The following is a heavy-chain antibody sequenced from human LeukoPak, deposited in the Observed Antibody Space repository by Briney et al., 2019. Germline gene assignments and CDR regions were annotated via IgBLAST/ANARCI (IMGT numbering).Heavy chain of an antibody. CDR3: ARARLTTVTTPNDY. Sequence: GGSLRLPCAASGFTFSSYSMNWVRQAPGKGLEWVSSISSSSSYIYYADSVKGRFTISRDNAKNSLYLQMNSLRAGDTAVYYCARARLTTVTTPNDYWGQGTLVTVSS. V-gene: IGHV3-21*01. D-gene: IGHD4-17*01. J-gene: IGHJ4*02. CDR2: ISSSSSYI. CDR1: GFTFSSYS.